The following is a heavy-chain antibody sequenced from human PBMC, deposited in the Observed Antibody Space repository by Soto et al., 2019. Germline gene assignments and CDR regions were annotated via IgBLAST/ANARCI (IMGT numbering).Heavy chain of an antibody. CDR1: GCSFTSYW. CDR2: IYPGDSNT. V-gene: IGHV5-51*01. J-gene: IGHJ6*02. Sequence: GESLRISCKGSGCSFTSYWIGGVRQMPGKGLEWMGIIYPGDSNTRYSPSLQGQVTISVDKSISTAYLQWSSLKATDTAMYYCARHAYDFWSGHPNPRYYYGMDVWGQGTTVTVSS. CDR3: ARHAYDFWSGHPNPRYYYGMDV. D-gene: IGHD3-3*01.